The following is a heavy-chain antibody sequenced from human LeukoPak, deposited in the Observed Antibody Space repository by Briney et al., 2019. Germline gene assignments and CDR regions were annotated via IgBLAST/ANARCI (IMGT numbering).Heavy chain of an antibody. CDR1: GFTFSDHY. Sequence: GGSLRLSCAASGFTFSDHYMSWIRQAPGKGLEWVSYISSSSSTIYYADSVKGRFTISRDNAKNSLYLQMNSLRAEDTAVYYCARCGGYAYWGQGTLVTVSS. V-gene: IGHV3-11*01. CDR2: ISSSSSTI. CDR3: ARCGGYAY. J-gene: IGHJ4*02. D-gene: IGHD1-26*01.